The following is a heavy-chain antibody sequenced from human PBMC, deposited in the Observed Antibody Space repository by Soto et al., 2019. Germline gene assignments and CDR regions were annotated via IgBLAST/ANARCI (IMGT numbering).Heavy chain of an antibody. V-gene: IGHV4-59*01. J-gene: IGHJ4*02. Sequence: SETLSLTCTVSGGSISSYYWSWIRQPPGKGLEWIGYIYYSGSTNYNPSLKSRVTISVDTSKNQFSLKLSSVTAADTAVYYCATSYYYDSSGPFDYWGQGTLVTVSS. CDR1: GGSISSYY. D-gene: IGHD3-22*01. CDR3: ATSYYYDSSGPFDY. CDR2: IYYSGST.